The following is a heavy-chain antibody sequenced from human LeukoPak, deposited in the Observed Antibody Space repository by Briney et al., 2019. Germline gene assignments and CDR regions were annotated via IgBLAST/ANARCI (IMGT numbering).Heavy chain of an antibody. D-gene: IGHD5-12*01. V-gene: IGHV4-31*03. J-gene: IGHJ6*02. CDR2: IYHTGGT. CDR3: ASSEATTTPPPYGMGV. Sequence: SETLSLTCTVSGGSISGGGYYWNWIRQHPGKGLEWIGHIYHTGGTFYNPSLKSRVTISLDTSENQFSLKLSSVTAADTAVYYCASSEATTTPPPYGMGVWGQGTTVTVSS. CDR1: GGSISGGGYY.